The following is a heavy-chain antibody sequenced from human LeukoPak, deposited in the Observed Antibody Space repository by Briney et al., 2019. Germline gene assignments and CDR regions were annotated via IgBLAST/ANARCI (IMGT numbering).Heavy chain of an antibody. CDR3: ARVMKGYCSGGSCDHGLDP. Sequence: SSETLSLTCTVSGYPISSGYYWGWIRQPPGKGLEWIGSIYHSGSTYYNPSLKSRVTISVDTSKNQFSLKLSSVTAADTAVYYCARVMKGYCSGGSCDHGLDPWGQGTLVTVSS. D-gene: IGHD2-15*01. CDR2: IYHSGST. CDR1: GYPISSGYY. V-gene: IGHV4-38-2*02. J-gene: IGHJ5*02.